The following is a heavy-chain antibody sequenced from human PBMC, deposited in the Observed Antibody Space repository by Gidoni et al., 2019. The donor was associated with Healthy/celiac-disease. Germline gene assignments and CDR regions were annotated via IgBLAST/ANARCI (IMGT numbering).Heavy chain of an antibody. J-gene: IGHJ4*02. Sequence: QVQLVPSGAEVKKPGASVKVSCKASGYTFTSYGISWVRQAPGQGLEWMGWISAYNGNTNYAQKLQGRVTMTTDTSTSTAYMELRSLRSDDTAVHYCARDGRPYYYGSGSSRSPFDYWGQGTLVTVSS. V-gene: IGHV1-18*01. CDR1: GYTFTSYG. CDR2: ISAYNGNT. D-gene: IGHD3-10*01. CDR3: ARDGRPYYYGSGSSRSPFDY.